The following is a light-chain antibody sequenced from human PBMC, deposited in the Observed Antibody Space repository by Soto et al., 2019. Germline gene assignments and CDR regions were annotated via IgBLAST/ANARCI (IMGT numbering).Light chain of an antibody. CDR3: CSYAGTYTYV. J-gene: IGLJ1*01. CDR2: DVT. CDR1: SSDVGGYSY. Sequence: QSALTQPRSVSGSPGQSVTISCTGTSSDVGGYSYVSWYQQHPGKAPKLMIYDVTKRASGVPDRFSGSKSGNTASLTISGLQAEDEADYYCCSYAGTYTYVFGSGTKVTVL. V-gene: IGLV2-11*01.